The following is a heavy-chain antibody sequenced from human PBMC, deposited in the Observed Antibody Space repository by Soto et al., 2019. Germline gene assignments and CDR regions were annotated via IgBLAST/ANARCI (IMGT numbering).Heavy chain of an antibody. CDR2: IRSSDSST. Sequence: QVQLVESGGGLVKPGGSLRLSCAASGFRFSDGYMTWVRQAPGKGLEWVSSIRSSDSSTSYSDSVKGRFTISRDNAKNSLYLQMNSLLAEDTAVYYCARDRGLTSAPYWYFDVWGRGTLVIVSS. CDR1: GFRFSDGY. CDR3: ARDRGLTSAPYWYFDV. D-gene: IGHD5-12*01. V-gene: IGHV3-11*01. J-gene: IGHJ2*01.